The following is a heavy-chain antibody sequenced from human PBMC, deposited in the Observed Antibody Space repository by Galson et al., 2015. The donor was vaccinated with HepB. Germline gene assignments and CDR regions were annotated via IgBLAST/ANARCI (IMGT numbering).Heavy chain of an antibody. Sequence: PALVKPTQPLTLTCTFSVFSLSTSGMCVSWIRQPPGKALEWLARIDWDDDKYYSTSLKTRLTISKDTSKNQVVLTMTNMDPVDTATYYCARNPVGATGVDAFDIWGQGTMVTVSS. CDR1: VFSLSTSGMC. D-gene: IGHD1-26*01. CDR2: IDWDDDK. CDR3: ARNPVGATGVDAFDI. J-gene: IGHJ3*02. V-gene: IGHV2-70*11.